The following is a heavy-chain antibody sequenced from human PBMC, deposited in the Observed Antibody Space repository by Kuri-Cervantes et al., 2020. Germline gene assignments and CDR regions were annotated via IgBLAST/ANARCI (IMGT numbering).Heavy chain of an antibody. J-gene: IGHJ4*02. CDR2: ISGSGGST. D-gene: IGHD1-26*01. CDR1: GFTFSSYA. Sequence: GESLKSSCAASGFTFSSYAMSWVRQAPGKGREWVSAISGSGGSTYYADSVKGRFTISRDNSKNTLYLQMNSLRAEDTAVCYCAKSFGKVGATGYFDYWGQGTLVTVSS. V-gene: IGHV3-23*01. CDR3: AKSFGKVGATGYFDY.